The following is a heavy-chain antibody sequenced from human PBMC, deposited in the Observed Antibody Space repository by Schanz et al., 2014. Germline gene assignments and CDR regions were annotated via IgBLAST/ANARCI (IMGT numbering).Heavy chain of an antibody. CDR3: ARLRGGGVIITT. J-gene: IGHJ5*02. Sequence: QVQLQESGPGLVKPSQTLSLTCAVSGGSISSGGYSWNWIRQPPGKGLEWIVYIYYSGSTYYNPSLKSRVTISVDTSKNQFSLNLNSVTAADTAVYYCARLRGGGVIITTWGQGTLVTVSS. V-gene: IGHV4-30-4*07. CDR1: GGSISSGGYS. CDR2: IYYSGST. D-gene: IGHD3-10*01.